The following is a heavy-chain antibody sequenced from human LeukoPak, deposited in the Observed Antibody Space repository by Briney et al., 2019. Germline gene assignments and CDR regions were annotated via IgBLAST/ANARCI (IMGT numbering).Heavy chain of an antibody. D-gene: IGHD3-22*01. CDR1: GFTFSSYA. J-gene: IGHJ4*02. CDR2: IKQDGSEK. V-gene: IGHV3-7*01. CDR3: ARGMIVVANGFDY. Sequence: GGSLRLSCAASGFTFSSYAMHWVRQAPGKGLEWVANIKQDGSEKYYVDSVKGRFTISRDNAKNSLYLQMNSLRAEDTAVYYCARGMIVVANGFDYWGQGTLVTVSS.